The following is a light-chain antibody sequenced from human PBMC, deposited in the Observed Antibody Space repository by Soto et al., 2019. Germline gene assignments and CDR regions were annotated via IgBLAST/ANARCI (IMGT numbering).Light chain of an antibody. Sequence: QSVLTQPPSVSEAPWQRVTISCSGSSSNIGNNAVNWYQQLPGKAPKLLIYYDDLLPSGVSDRFSGSKSGTSASLAISGLQSEDEADYYCAAWDDSLNGYYVFGTGTKLTVL. CDR1: SSNIGNNA. J-gene: IGLJ1*01. CDR3: AAWDDSLNGYYV. V-gene: IGLV1-36*01. CDR2: YDD.